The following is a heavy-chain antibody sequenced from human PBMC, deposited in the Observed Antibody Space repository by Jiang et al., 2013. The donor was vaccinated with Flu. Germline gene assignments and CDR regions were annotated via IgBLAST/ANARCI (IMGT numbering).Heavy chain of an antibody. CDR3: ARDSSSEAYPLLLYYFDL. Sequence: IFGTANYAQKFEGRLTISADASTSTAYMELSSLKSEDTAVYYCARDSSSEAYPLLLYYFDLWGRGTLVTVSS. V-gene: IGHV1-69*01. J-gene: IGHJ2*01. D-gene: IGHD1-26*01. CDR2: IFGTA.